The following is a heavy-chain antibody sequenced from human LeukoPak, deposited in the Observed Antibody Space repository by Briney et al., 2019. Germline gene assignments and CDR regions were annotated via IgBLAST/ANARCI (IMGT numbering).Heavy chain of an antibody. CDR3: ARADSASYFDS. D-gene: IGHD1-26*01. V-gene: IGHV1-8*01. Sequence: ASVKVSCKASGYTFTSYDINWVRQATGQGLEWMGWMNPNSGNTGYAQKFQGRVTMTRDTSISTSYMDLSGLISDDTAVYYCARADSASYFDSWGQGTLVTVSS. CDR2: MNPNSGNT. CDR1: GYTFTSYD. J-gene: IGHJ4*02.